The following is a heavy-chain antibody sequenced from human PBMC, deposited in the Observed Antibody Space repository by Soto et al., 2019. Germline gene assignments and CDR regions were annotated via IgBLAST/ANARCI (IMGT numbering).Heavy chain of an antibody. Sequence: PSETLSLTXTVSGGSISSGGYYWSWIRQHPGKGLEWIGYIYYSGSTYYNPSLKSRVTISVDTSKNQFSLKLSSVTAADTAVYYCARSALIWVGFDYWGQGTLVTVSS. D-gene: IGHD3-16*01. J-gene: IGHJ4*02. CDR3: ARSALIWVGFDY. CDR2: IYYSGST. CDR1: GGSISSGGYY. V-gene: IGHV4-31*02.